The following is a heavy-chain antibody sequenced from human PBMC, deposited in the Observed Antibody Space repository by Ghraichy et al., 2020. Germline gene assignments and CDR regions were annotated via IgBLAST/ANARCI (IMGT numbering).Heavy chain of an antibody. Sequence: LSLTCAASGFTFSSYGMHWVRQAPGKGLEWVAVISYDGSNKYYADSVKGRFTISRDNSKNTLYLQMNSLRAEDTAVYYCAKEGPGIAAAGNFDYWGQGTLVTVSS. J-gene: IGHJ4*02. CDR2: ISYDGSNK. V-gene: IGHV3-30*18. D-gene: IGHD6-13*01. CDR3: AKEGPGIAAAGNFDY. CDR1: GFTFSSYG.